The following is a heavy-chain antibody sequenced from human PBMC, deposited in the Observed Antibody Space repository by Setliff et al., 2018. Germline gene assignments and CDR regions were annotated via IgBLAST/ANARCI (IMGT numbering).Heavy chain of an antibody. CDR2: AYYSGST. CDR1: GVSVSTYS. Sequence: PSETLSLTCTVSGVSVSTYSWNWIRQPPGKGLEWIGFAYYSGSTNYHPLLKSRVSISVDTSKNQFSLKLDSVTAADTAVYYCASRTVTAFDSWGQGILVTVSS. V-gene: IGHV4-59*08. D-gene: IGHD4-17*01. CDR3: ASRTVTAFDS. J-gene: IGHJ4*02.